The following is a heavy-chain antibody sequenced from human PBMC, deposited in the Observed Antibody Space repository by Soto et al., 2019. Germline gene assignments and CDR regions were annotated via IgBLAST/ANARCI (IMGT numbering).Heavy chain of an antibody. D-gene: IGHD3-16*01. Sequence: GGSMRLSCAASGFTVSNNHMTWVRQAAGKGLELVSFVHGGGSTSYADSVKGRFTISRDNSKNTLYLQMDSLRAEDTAIYYCAGRLTTAASLDYWGRGTLVTVSS. CDR1: GFTVSNNH. J-gene: IGHJ4*02. CDR3: AGRLTTAASLDY. V-gene: IGHV3-53*01. CDR2: VHGGGST.